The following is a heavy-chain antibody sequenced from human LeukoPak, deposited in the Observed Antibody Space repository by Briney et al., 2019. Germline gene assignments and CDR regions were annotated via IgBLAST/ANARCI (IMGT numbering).Heavy chain of an antibody. Sequence: SVKVSCKASGGTFSSYAISWVRQAPGQGLEWMGGIIPIFGTANYAQKFQGRVTITADESTSTAYMELSSLRSEDTAVYYCARGGTTGTTNFDYWGQGTLVTVSS. V-gene: IGHV1-69*13. CDR1: GGTFSSYA. J-gene: IGHJ4*02. D-gene: IGHD1-1*01. CDR2: IIPIFGTA. CDR3: ARGGTTGTTNFDY.